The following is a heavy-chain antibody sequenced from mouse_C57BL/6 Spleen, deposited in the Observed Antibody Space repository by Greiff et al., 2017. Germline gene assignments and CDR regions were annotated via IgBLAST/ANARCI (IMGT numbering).Heavy chain of an antibody. CDR3: ARDYYGNYNAMDY. D-gene: IGHD2-1*01. CDR1: GYTFTDYY. V-gene: IGHV1-19*01. CDR2: INPYNGGT. J-gene: IGHJ4*01. Sequence: VQLQQSGPVLVKPGASVKMSCKASGYTFTDYYMNWVKQSPGKSLEWIGVINPYNGGTSYNQKFKGKATLTVDKSSSTAYMELNSLTSEDSAVYYCARDYYGNYNAMDYWGQGTSVTVSS.